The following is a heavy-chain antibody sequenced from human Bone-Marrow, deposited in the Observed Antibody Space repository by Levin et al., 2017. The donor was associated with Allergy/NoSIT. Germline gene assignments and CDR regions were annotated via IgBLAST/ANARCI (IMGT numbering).Heavy chain of an antibody. CDR3: VKSVTMVRGVIDY. CDR1: GFTFSSYA. J-gene: IGHJ4*02. CDR2: ISSNGGST. Sequence: GESLKISCSASGFTFSSYAMHWVRQAPGKGLEYVSAISSNGGSTYYADSVKGRFTISRDNSKNTLYLQMSSLRAEDTAVYYCVKSVTMVRGVIDYWGQGTLVTVSS. V-gene: IGHV3-64D*06. D-gene: IGHD3-10*01.